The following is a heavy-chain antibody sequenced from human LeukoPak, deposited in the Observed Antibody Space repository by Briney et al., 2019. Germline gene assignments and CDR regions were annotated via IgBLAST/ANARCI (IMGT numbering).Heavy chain of an antibody. V-gene: IGHV3-7*03. J-gene: IGHJ3*02. CDR2: IRQDGREQ. D-gene: IGHD6-13*01. Sequence: GGSLRLSCAASGFSFSSYWMSWVRQAPGKGLEWVANIRQDGREQNYVDSLRGRFTISRDNAKNSLYLQMNSLRAEDTAVYYCARDRGPGIAAPRFAFGIWGQGTMVTVSS. CDR1: GFSFSSYW. CDR3: ARDRGPGIAAPRFAFGI.